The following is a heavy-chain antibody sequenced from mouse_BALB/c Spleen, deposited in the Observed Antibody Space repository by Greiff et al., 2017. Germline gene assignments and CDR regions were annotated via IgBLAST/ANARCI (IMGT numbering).Heavy chain of an antibody. J-gene: IGHJ3*01. D-gene: IGHD4-1*01. V-gene: IGHV1-7*01. CDR1: GYTFTSYW. Sequence: QVQLQQSGAELAKPGASVKMSCKASGYTFTSYWMHWVKQRPGQGLEWIGYINPSTGYTEYNQKFKDKATLTADKSSSTAYMQLSSLTSEDSAVYYCARFPGTPAYWGQGTLVTVSA. CDR2: INPSTGYT. CDR3: ARFPGTPAY.